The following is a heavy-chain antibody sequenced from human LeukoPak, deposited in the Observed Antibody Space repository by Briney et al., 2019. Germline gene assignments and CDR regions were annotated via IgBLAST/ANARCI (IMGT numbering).Heavy chain of an antibody. J-gene: IGHJ4*02. V-gene: IGHV1-2*02. D-gene: IGHD2-2*01. CDR1: GYSFTSYY. Sequence: ASVKVSCKASGYSFTSYYMHWVRQAPGQGLEWMGWINPNSGGTNYAQKFQGRVTMTRDTSISTAYMELSRLRSDDTAVYYCARTPCSSTSCSLYYWGQGTLVTVSS. CDR2: INPNSGGT. CDR3: ARTPCSSTSCSLYY.